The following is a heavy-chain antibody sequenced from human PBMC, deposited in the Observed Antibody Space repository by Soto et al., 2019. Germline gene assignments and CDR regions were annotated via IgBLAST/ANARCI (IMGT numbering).Heavy chain of an antibody. V-gene: IGHV1-18*01. J-gene: IGHJ6*02. D-gene: IGHD3-16*01. CDR3: VMVDNYVTHTPQDV. CDR1: GYIFVNYG. CDR2: ISPYTGNT. Sequence: QVQLVQSGDEVKKPGASVKVSCKASGYIFVNYGIAWVRQAPGQGLEWMGWISPYTGNTHSATKVQGRLTMTTDTSKSTAYMALGSLTSDDTAVYYCVMVDNYVTHTPQDVWGQGTTVTVSS.